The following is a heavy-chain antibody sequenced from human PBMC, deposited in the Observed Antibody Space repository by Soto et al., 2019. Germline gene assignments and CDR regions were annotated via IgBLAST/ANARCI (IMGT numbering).Heavy chain of an antibody. V-gene: IGHV4-34*01. CDR2: INHSGST. Sequence: QVQLQQWGAGLLKPSETLSLTCAVYGGSFSGYYWSWIRQPPGKGLEWIGEINHSGSTNYNPSLKSRVTISVDTSKNQCSLKLGSVTAAGTAVYYCAGDIVVVPAARGFDYWGQGTLVTVSS. D-gene: IGHD2-2*01. CDR3: AGDIVVVPAARGFDY. CDR1: GGSFSGYY. J-gene: IGHJ4*02.